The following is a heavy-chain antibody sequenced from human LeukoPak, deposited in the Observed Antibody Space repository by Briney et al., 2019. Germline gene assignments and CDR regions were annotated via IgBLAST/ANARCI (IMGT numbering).Heavy chain of an antibody. V-gene: IGHV4-4*07. CDR2: IYTSGST. Sequence: SESLSLTCTVSGGSISSYYCSSIRQPAGKGLELIGRIYTSGSTNYNPSLKSRVTMSVDTSKNQFSLKLSSVTAADTAVYYCARGHPDYGDYYFDYWGQGTLVTVSS. CDR3: ARGHPDYGDYYFDY. D-gene: IGHD4-17*01. J-gene: IGHJ4*02. CDR1: GGSISSYY.